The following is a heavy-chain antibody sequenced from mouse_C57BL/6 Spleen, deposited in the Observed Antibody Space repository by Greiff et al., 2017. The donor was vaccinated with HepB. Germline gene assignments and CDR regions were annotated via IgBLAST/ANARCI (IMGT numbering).Heavy chain of an antibody. J-gene: IGHJ2*01. D-gene: IGHD1-1*01. CDR3: AREIITTVVAPFDY. CDR2: INPYNGGT. CDR1: GYTFTDYY. Sequence: VQLQQSGPVLVKPGASVKMSCKASGYTFTDYYMNWVKQIHGKSLEWIGVINPYNGGTSYNQKFKGKATLTVDKSSSTAYMELNSLTSEDSAVYYCAREIITTVVAPFDYWGQGTTLTVSS. V-gene: IGHV1-19*01.